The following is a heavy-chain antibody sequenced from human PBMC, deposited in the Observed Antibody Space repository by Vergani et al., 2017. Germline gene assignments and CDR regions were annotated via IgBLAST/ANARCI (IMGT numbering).Heavy chain of an antibody. D-gene: IGHD2-15*01. CDR1: GDSVISTDYH. V-gene: IGHV4-39*01. Sequence: QVQLQESGPGLVKPSETLSLTCTVSGDSVISTDYHWGWIRQPPGKGLEWIGNMDYSGSTSYNPSLESRISISFETPKNQFSLRLTSVTAADTAVYYCACKRGACRAAYCHSYDFWGPGTLVGVSS. CDR3: ACKRGACRAAYCHSYDF. J-gene: IGHJ4*02. CDR2: MDYSGST.